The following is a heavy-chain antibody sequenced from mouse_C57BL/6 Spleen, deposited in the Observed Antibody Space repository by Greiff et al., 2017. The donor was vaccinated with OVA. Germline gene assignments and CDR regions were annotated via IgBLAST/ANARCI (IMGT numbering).Heavy chain of an antibody. CDR3: AREIAY. CDR2: ISYDGSN. J-gene: IGHJ3*01. Sequence: EVKLQESGPGLVKPSQSLSLTCSVTGYFITSGYYWNWIRQFPGNKLEWMGYISYDGSNNYNPSLKNRISITRDTSKNQFFLKLNSVTTEDTATYYCAREIAYWGQGTLVTVSA. CDR1: GYFITSGYY. V-gene: IGHV3-6*01.